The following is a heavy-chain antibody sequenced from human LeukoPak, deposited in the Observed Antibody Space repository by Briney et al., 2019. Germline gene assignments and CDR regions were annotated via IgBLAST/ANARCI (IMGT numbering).Heavy chain of an antibody. V-gene: IGHV3-23*01. CDR1: GFTFSSYA. CDR2: ISGSGGST. J-gene: IGHJ4*02. CDR3: AKSHILTGYYIY. D-gene: IGHD3-9*01. Sequence: GGSLRLSCAASGFTFSSYAMSWVRQAPGKGLEWVSAISGSGGSTYYADPVKGRFTISRDNSKNTLYLQMNSLRAEDTAVYYCAKSHILTGYYIYWGQGTLVTVSS.